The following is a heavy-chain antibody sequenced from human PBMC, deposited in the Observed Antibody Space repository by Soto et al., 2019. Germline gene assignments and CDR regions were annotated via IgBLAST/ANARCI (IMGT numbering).Heavy chain of an antibody. J-gene: IGHJ6*04. CDR3: ARDPKWFGELFPLDV. Sequence: GGSLRLSCAASGFTFSSYSMNWVRQAPGKGLEWVSYISSSSSTIYYADSVKGRFTISRDNAKNSLYLQMNSLRAEDTAVYYCARDPKWFGELFPLDVWGKGTTVTVSS. D-gene: IGHD3-10*01. CDR2: ISSSSSTI. V-gene: IGHV3-48*01. CDR1: GFTFSSYS.